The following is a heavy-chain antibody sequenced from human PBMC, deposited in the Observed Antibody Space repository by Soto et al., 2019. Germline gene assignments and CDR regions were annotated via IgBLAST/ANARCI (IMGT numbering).Heavy chain of an antibody. V-gene: IGHV3-30*18. CDR1: GFTFSSYG. CDR2: ISYDGSNK. Sequence: GGSLRLSCAASGFTFSSYGMHWVRQAPGKGLEWVAVISYDGSNKYYADSVKGRFTISRDNSKNTLYLQMNSLRAEDTAVYYCAKAWTVTMVREILPSDYWGQGTLVTVSS. CDR3: AKAWTVTMVREILPSDY. D-gene: IGHD3-10*01. J-gene: IGHJ4*02.